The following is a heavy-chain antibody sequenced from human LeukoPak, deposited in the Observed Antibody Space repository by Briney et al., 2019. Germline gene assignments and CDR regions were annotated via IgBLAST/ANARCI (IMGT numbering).Heavy chain of an antibody. Sequence: GGSLRLSCAVSGFTFTDTYMTWIRQAPGKGVESLSYISPSGTDISYADSVKGRFTISRDNAKNSLYLQMNSLRAEDTAVYYCAKPLIIAATGEFDYWGQGTLVTVSS. D-gene: IGHD6-13*01. J-gene: IGHJ4*02. CDR3: AKPLIIAATGEFDY. CDR1: GFTFTDTY. V-gene: IGHV3-11*04. CDR2: ISPSGTDI.